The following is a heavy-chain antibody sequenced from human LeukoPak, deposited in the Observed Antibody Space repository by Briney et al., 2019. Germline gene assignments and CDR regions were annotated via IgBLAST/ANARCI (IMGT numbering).Heavy chain of an antibody. V-gene: IGHV3-23*01. Sequence: GGSLRLSCAASGFTFSSYAMSWVRQAPGKGLEWVSAISGSGGSTYYADSVKGRFTISRDNSKNTLYLQMNSLRAEDTAVYYCAKDRLYGGNSAWNFDYWGQGTPVTVSS. CDR1: GFTFSSYA. CDR2: ISGSGGST. D-gene: IGHD4-23*01. J-gene: IGHJ4*02. CDR3: AKDRLYGGNSAWNFDY.